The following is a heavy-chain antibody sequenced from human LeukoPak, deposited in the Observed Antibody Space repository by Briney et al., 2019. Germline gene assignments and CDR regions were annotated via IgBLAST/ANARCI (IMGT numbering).Heavy chain of an antibody. J-gene: IGHJ4*02. D-gene: IGHD4-23*01. CDR1: GFTFSSYS. V-gene: IGHV3-21*01. CDR3: ARGGSATVATPWYLDY. CDR2: ISSSSSYI. Sequence: GGSLRLSCAASGFTFSSYSMNWVRQAPGKGLEWVSSISSSSSYIYYADSVKGRFTISRDNAKNSLYLQMNTLRAEDTAVYYCARGGSATVATPWYLDYWGQGTLVTVSS.